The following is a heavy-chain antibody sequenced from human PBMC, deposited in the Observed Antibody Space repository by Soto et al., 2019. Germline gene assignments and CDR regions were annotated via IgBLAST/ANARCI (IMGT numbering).Heavy chain of an antibody. CDR2: IWYDGSNK. CDR1: GFTFSSYG. J-gene: IGHJ6*02. Sequence: GGSLRLSCAASGFTFSSYGMHWVRQAPGKGLEWVAVIWYDGSNKYYADSVKGRFTISRDNSKNTLYLQMNSLRAEDTAVYYCARGELYYDFWSGYSRNYYGMDVWGQGTTVTVSS. CDR3: ARGELYYDFWSGYSRNYYGMDV. D-gene: IGHD3-3*01. V-gene: IGHV3-33*01.